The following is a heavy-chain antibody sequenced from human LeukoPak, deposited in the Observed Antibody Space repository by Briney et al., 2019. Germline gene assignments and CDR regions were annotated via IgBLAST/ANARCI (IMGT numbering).Heavy chain of an antibody. V-gene: IGHV3-21*01. CDR3: ARDGDIASAGTLDY. D-gene: IGHD6-13*01. Sequence: PGGSLRLSCAASGFTFSSYSMNWVRQAPGKGLEWVSSISSSSSYIYYADSVKGRFTISGDNAKNSLYLQMNSLRAEDTAVYYCARDGDIASAGTLDYWGQGTLVTVSS. J-gene: IGHJ4*02. CDR1: GFTFSSYS. CDR2: ISSSSSYI.